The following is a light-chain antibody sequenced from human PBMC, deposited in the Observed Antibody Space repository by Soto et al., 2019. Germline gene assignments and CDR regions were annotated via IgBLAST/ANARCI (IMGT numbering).Light chain of an antibody. CDR3: QHYNNWPLT. CDR2: GTS. Sequence: EVVMTQSPATLSVSPGERATLSCRASRSVSGSYLAWYQQKPGQTPRLLIYGTSTRATGIPARFSGSGSGTEFTLTISSLQSEDFAVYYCQHYNNWPLTFGGGTKVDIK. V-gene: IGKV3-15*01. J-gene: IGKJ4*01. CDR1: RSVSGSY.